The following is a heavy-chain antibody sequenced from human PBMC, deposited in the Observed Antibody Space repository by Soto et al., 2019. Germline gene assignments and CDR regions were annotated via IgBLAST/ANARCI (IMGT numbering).Heavy chain of an antibody. V-gene: IGHV4-39*01. CDR2: IYYSGST. CDR1: GGSISSSSYY. CDR3: ARQVGATDVYYYGMDV. J-gene: IGHJ6*02. D-gene: IGHD1-26*01. Sequence: SETLSLTCTVSGGSISSSSYYWGWIRQPPGKGLEWIGSIYYSGSTYYNPSLKSRVTISVDTSKNQFSLKLSSVTAADTAVYYCARQVGATDVYYYGMDVWRQGTTVTVSS.